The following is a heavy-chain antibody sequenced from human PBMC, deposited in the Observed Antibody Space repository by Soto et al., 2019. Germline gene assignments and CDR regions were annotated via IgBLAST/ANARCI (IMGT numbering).Heavy chain of an antibody. Sequence: PSETMSLTCTVADGSISRYDWSWIRQPPGKGLEWIGYLYNAGSTIYNPSLKSRVTISVDMSQNQFSLNLNYVTAADTAVYYCARDLWGYCGTDCYPLDVWGQGTTVTVSS. V-gene: IGHV4-59*01. CDR2: LYNAGST. CDR3: ARDLWGYCGTDCYPLDV. J-gene: IGHJ6*02. CDR1: DGSISRYD. D-gene: IGHD2-21*02.